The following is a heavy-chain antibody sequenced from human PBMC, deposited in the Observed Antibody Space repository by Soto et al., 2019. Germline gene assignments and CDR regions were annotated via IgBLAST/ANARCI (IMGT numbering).Heavy chain of an antibody. V-gene: IGHV4-59*01. D-gene: IGHD5-12*01. CDR3: VRAAYIGYGHALDY. CDR1: GVPISTYY. J-gene: IGHJ4*02. Sequence: PSETLSLTCAVSGVPISTYYWSWIRQPPGKGLEWIGYNYHSGTTNYNPSLKSRVTISVDTSKNQFSLRLTSVTAADTAIYYCVRAAYIGYGHALDYWGQGTLVTVSS. CDR2: NYHSGTT.